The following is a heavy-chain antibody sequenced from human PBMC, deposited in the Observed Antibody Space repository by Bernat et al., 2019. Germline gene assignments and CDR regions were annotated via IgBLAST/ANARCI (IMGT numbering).Heavy chain of an antibody. V-gene: IGHV3-66*01. CDR2: IYSGGST. J-gene: IGHJ6*03. CDR3: ARDPGQLRSDYYYFYMDV. D-gene: IGHD2-2*01. Sequence: EVQLVESGGGLVQPGGSLRLSCAASGFTVSSNYMSWVRQAPGKGLEWVSVIYSGGSTYYADSVKGRFTISRDNSKNTLYLQMNSLRAEDTAVYYCARDPGQLRSDYYYFYMDVWGKGTTVTVSS. CDR1: GFTVSSNY.